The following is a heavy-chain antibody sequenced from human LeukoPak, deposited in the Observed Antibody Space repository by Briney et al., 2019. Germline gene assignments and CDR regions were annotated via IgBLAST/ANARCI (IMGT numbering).Heavy chain of an antibody. CDR1: GFTFSTYA. V-gene: IGHV3-23*01. Sequence: GGSLRLSCAASGFTFSTYAMNWVRQAPGEGLEWVSAISGSGGSTYYADSVKGRFTISRDNSKNTLYLQMNSLRAEDTAVYYCAKELAVTTSLSYYGMDVWGQGTTVTVSS. J-gene: IGHJ6*02. D-gene: IGHD4-17*01. CDR2: ISGSGGST. CDR3: AKELAVTTSLSYYGMDV.